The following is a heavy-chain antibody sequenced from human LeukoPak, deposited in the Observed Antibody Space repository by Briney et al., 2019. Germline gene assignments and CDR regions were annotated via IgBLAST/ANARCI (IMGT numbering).Heavy chain of an antibody. J-gene: IGHJ5*02. CDR3: ARASGEYSSRWFDP. CDR1: GGSISSGGYY. D-gene: IGHD6-6*01. V-gene: IGHV4-31*03. Sequence: PSETLSLTCTVSGGSISSGGYYWSWIRQHPGKGLEWIGYIYYSGSTYYNPSLKSRVTISVDTSKNQFSLKLSSVTAADTAVYYCARASGEYSSRWFDPWGQGTLVTVSS. CDR2: IYYSGST.